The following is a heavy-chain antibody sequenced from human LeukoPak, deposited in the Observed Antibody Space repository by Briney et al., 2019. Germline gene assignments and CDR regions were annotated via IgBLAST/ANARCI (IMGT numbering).Heavy chain of an antibody. V-gene: IGHV3-53*04. J-gene: IGHJ4*02. CDR3: VSEGPYSYFDILTGRPSFDC. CDR2: IYSGGST. D-gene: IGHD3-9*01. Sequence: PGGSLRLSCAASGFTVSSNYMSWVRQAPGKGLEWVSVIYSGGSTYYADSVKGRFTVSRHNSKNTLYLQMNSLRAEDTATYFCVSEGPYSYFDILTGRPSFDCWGQGTLVTVSS. CDR1: GFTVSSNY.